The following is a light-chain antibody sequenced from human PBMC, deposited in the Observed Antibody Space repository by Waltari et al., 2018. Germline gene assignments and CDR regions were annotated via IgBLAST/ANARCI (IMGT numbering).Light chain of an antibody. J-gene: IGKJ1*01. CDR3: QNHERLPAT. V-gene: IGKV3-20*01. CDR1: QSISKY. CDR2: AAS. Sequence: VLTQSPVTLFLSPGETATLSCRASQSISKYLVWYQQRPGHAPRLLIYAASTRATGVPDRFSGSGYGTDFTLTISRLEPEDFAVYYCQNHERLPATFGQGTKVEIK.